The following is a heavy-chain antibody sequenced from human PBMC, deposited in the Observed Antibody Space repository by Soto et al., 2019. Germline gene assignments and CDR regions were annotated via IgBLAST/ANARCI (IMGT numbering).Heavy chain of an antibody. J-gene: IGHJ6*03. CDR3: ARAFTRDYGDYFLARYMDV. Sequence: GGSLRLSCAASGFTFSSYDMHWVRQATGKGLEWVSAIGTAGDTYYPGSVKGRFTISRKNAKNSLYLQMNSLRAGDTAVYYCARAFTRDYGDYFLARYMDVWGKGTTVTVSS. CDR2: IGTAGDT. CDR1: GFTFSSYD. D-gene: IGHD4-17*01. V-gene: IGHV3-13*01.